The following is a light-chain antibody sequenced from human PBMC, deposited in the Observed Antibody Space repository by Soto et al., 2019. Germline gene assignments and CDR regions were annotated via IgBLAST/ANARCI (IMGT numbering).Light chain of an antibody. CDR3: AAWDDSLKGRI. CDR1: SSNIGNNA. CDR2: YDN. Sequence: QSVLTQPPSVSEAPGQRVTISCSGSSSNIGNNAVNWYQQLPGKAPELLIFYDNLLPSGVSDRFSGSKSGTSASLAISGLQSEDEADYYCAAWDDSLKGRIFGGGTKLTVL. J-gene: IGLJ2*01. V-gene: IGLV1-36*01.